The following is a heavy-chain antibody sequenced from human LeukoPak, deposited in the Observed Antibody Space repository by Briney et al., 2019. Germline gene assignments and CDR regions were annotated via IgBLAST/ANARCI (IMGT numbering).Heavy chain of an antibody. CDR3: ARVVDHDYGDYYLDY. J-gene: IGHJ4*02. CDR2: IRSTANGYAT. CDR1: GFTFSGSA. V-gene: IGHV3-73*01. D-gene: IGHD4-17*01. Sequence: GGSLRLSCAASGFTFSGSALHWVRQASGKGLEWVGRIRSTANGYATAYAASVKGRFTISRDNSKNTLYLQMNSLRAEDTAVYYCARVVDHDYGDYYLDYWGQGTLVTVSS.